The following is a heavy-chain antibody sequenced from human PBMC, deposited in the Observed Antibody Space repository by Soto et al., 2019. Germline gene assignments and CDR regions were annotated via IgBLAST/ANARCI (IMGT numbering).Heavy chain of an antibody. CDR2: IDHRGSP. V-gene: IGHV4-31*03. CDR1: GVSISRTSYS. D-gene: IGHD5-12*01. J-gene: IGHJ5*02. CDR3: AREVRVATIGSWFDP. Sequence: PSETLSLTCNVSGVSISRTSYSWSWIRQSPGKGLECVGFIDHRGSPYYNPSLEGRSTISLDTAKNHFSLKLSSVTVADTAVYYCAREVRVATIGSWFDPWGQGTLVTVSS.